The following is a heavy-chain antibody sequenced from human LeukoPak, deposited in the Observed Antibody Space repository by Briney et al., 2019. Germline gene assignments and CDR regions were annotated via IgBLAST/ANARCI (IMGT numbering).Heavy chain of an antibody. V-gene: IGHV4-59*08. D-gene: IGHD1-26*01. CDR2: IYYSGST. CDR3: AGLLGATKSYAFDI. J-gene: IGHJ3*02. CDR1: GGSISSYY. Sequence: SETLSLTCTVSGGSISSYYWSWIRQPPGKGLEWIGYIYYSGSTNYNPSLKSRVTISVDTSKNQFSLKLSSVTAADTAVYYCAGLLGATKSYAFDIWGQGTMVTVSS.